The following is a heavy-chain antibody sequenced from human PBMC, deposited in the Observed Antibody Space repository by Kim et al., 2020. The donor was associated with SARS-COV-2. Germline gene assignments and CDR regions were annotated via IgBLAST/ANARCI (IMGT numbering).Heavy chain of an antibody. J-gene: IGHJ6*02. CDR2: ISYDGSNK. CDR3: AKSRGTGTTLYYYGMDV. CDR1: GFTFSSYG. V-gene: IGHV3-30*18. D-gene: IGHD1-1*01. Sequence: GGSLRLSCAASGFTFSSYGMHWVRQAPGKGLEWVAVISYDGSNKYYADSVKGRFTISRDNSKNTLYLQMNSLRAEDTAVYYCAKSRGTGTTLYYYGMDVWGQGTTVTVSS.